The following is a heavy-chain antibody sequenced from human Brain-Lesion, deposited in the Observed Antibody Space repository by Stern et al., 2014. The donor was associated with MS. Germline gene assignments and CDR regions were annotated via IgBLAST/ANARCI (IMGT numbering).Heavy chain of an antibody. CDR1: GYIFTGYY. J-gene: IGHJ6*02. V-gene: IGHV1-2*02. CDR2: INPNTGGT. D-gene: IGHD3-3*01. CDR3: ARDQRGITIFGVVTDYYYLGMDV. Sequence: VQLVESGAEVKKPGASVKVSCKTSGYIFTGYYIHWVRQAPGQGLEWMAWINPNTGGTKYAQKFQGRVTMRRATSSSTGYVELSSRTSDDTAVYYCARDQRGITIFGVVTDYYYLGMDVWGQGTTVTVSS.